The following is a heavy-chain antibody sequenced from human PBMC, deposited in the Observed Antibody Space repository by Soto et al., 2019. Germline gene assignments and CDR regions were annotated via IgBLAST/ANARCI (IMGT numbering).Heavy chain of an antibody. CDR3: ARGFPHTVTAGWYYYYYMDV. CDR2: MNPNSGNT. Sequence: ASVKVSCKASGYTFTSYDINWVRQATGQGLEWMGWMNPNSGNTGYAQKFQGRVTMTRNTSISTAYMELSSLRSEDTAVYYCARGFPHTVTAGWYYYYYMDVWGKGTTVTVSS. D-gene: IGHD4-17*01. V-gene: IGHV1-8*01. CDR1: GYTFTSYD. J-gene: IGHJ6*03.